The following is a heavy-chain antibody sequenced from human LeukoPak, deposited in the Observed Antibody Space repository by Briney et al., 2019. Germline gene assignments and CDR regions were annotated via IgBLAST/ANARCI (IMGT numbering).Heavy chain of an antibody. CDR3: ARDTGDWGYGDYDYAFDI. J-gene: IGHJ3*02. V-gene: IGHV1-69*13. CDR2: IIPIFGTA. Sequence: SVKVSCKASGGTFSSYAISWVRQAPGQGLEWMGGIIPIFGTANYAQKFQGRVTITADESTSTAYMELSSLRPEDTAVYYCARDTGDWGYGDYDYAFDIWGQGTMVTVSS. D-gene: IGHD4-17*01. CDR1: GGTFSSYA.